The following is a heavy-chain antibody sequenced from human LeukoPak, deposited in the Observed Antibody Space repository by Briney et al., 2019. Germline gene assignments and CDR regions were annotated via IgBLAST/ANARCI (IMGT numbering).Heavy chain of an antibody. CDR2: IYPGDSDT. V-gene: IGHV5-51*01. CDR3: ARSGYDFWRGYDY. D-gene: IGHD3-3*01. CDR1: GYSFTSYW. J-gene: IGHJ4*02. Sequence: GESLKISCKGSGYSFTSYWVGWVRQMPGKGLEWMGIIYPGDSDTRYSPSFQGQVTISADKSISTAYLQWSSLKASDTAMYYCARSGYDFWRGYDYWGQGTLVTVSS.